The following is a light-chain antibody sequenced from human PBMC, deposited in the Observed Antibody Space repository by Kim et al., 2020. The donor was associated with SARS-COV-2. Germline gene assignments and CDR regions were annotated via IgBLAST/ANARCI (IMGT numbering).Light chain of an antibody. J-gene: IGLJ3*02. V-gene: IGLV3-21*04. CDR2: YAS. Sequence: SYELTQPPSVSVAPGKTARITCGGNNIGSKSVHWYQQKPGQAPVLVIYYASDRPSGIPARFSGSNSGNTATLTISRVEAGDEADYYCQVWDSSSDHPVFG. CDR1: NIGSKS. CDR3: QVWDSSSDHPV.